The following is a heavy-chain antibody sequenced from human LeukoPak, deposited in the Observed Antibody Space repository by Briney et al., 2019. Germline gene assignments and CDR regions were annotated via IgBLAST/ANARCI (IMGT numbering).Heavy chain of an antibody. CDR3: ARDYDDYVWGSYPQNWFDP. Sequence: ASVKVSCKASGYTFTSYDINWVRQATGQGLEWMGWMNPNSGNTGYAQKFQGRVTMTRNTSISTAYMELSSLRSEDTAVYYCARDYDDYVWGSYPQNWFDPWGQGTLVTVSS. V-gene: IGHV1-8*01. CDR1: GYTFTSYD. J-gene: IGHJ5*02. D-gene: IGHD3-16*02. CDR2: MNPNSGNT.